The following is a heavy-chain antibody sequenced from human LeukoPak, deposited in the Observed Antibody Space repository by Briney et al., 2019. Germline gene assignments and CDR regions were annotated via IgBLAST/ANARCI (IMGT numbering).Heavy chain of an antibody. V-gene: IGHV3-7*01. CDR3: ARVSAYYYDRSGYSAFDY. D-gene: IGHD3-22*01. CDR1: GFIFRSHW. Sequence: GGSLRLSCGASGFIFRSHWMSWVRQAPGKGLEWVANINQDGGEKNYVDSVKGRFTISRDNAKNSVYLQMNSLRAEDTAVYYCARVSAYYYDRSGYSAFDYWGQGTLVTVSS. J-gene: IGHJ4*02. CDR2: INQDGGEK.